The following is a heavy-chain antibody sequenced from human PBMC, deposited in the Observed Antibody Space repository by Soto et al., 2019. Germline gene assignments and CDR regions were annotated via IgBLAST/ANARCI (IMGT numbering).Heavy chain of an antibody. CDR2: ISASGGST. CDR1: GFTFSTYA. Sequence: EVHLLESGGGLVQPGESLRLSCAASGFTFSTYALSWVRQAPGKGLEWVSAISASGGSTYYADSVKGRFTVSRDNSKNTLYLQMNTLSAEDTAVYYCATDIISGWTKNWFDPWGQGTLVTVSS. CDR3: ATDIISGWTKNWFDP. V-gene: IGHV3-23*01. D-gene: IGHD6-19*01. J-gene: IGHJ5*02.